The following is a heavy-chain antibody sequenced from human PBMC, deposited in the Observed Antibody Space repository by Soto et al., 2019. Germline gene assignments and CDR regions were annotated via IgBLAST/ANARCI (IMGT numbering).Heavy chain of an antibody. CDR1: GFTFSSYA. J-gene: IGHJ3*02. D-gene: IGHD5-12*01. CDR3: ARDDRLRLFPGAFDI. Sequence: GGSLRLSCAASGFTFSSYAMHWVRQAPGKGLEWVAVISYDGSNKYYADSVKGRFTISRDNSKNTLYLQMNSLRAEDTAVYYCARDDRLRLFPGAFDIWGQGTMVTVSS. V-gene: IGHV3-30-3*01. CDR2: ISYDGSNK.